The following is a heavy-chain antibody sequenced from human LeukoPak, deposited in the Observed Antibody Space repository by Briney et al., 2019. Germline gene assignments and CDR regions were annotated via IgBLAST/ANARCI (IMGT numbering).Heavy chain of an antibody. CDR1: GFTVSSNY. CDR2: IWYDGSNK. CDR3: ARDRGSRYFANYFDY. D-gene: IGHD3-9*01. Sequence: GGSLRLSCAASGFTVSSNYMSWVRQAPGKGLEWVAVIWYDGSNKYYADSAKGRFTISRDNSKNTLYLQMNSLRAEDTAVYYCARDRGSRYFANYFDYWGQGTLVTVSS. V-gene: IGHV3-33*08. J-gene: IGHJ4*02.